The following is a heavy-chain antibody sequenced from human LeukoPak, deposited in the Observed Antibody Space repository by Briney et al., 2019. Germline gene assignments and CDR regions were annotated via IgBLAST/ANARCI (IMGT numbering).Heavy chain of an antibody. CDR1: GFTFSSYS. Sequence: GGSLRLSCAASGFTFSSYSMNWVRQAPGKGLEWVSYISSSSSTIYYADSVKGRFTISRDNAKNTLYLQMNSLRAEDTAVYYCARGGVYDYVWGSYRTAEYFQHWGQGTLVTVSS. CDR3: ARGGVYDYVWGSYRTAEYFQH. D-gene: IGHD3-16*02. CDR2: ISSSSSTI. J-gene: IGHJ1*01. V-gene: IGHV3-48*04.